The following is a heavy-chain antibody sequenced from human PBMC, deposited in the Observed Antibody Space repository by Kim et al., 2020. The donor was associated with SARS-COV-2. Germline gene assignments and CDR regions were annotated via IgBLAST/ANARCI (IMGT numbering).Heavy chain of an antibody. D-gene: IGHD1-1*01. V-gene: IGHV4-31*01. CDR3: AREPTAPVRNFAFDI. J-gene: IGHJ3*02. Sequence: PPLKSAVTIPVDTSKNQFSLKRSSVTAADTAVYYCAREPTAPVRNFAFDIWGQGTMVTVSS.